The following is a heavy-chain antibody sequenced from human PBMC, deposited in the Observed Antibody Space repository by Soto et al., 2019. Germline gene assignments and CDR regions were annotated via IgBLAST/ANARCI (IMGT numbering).Heavy chain of an antibody. J-gene: IGHJ6*02. Sequence: QGLLVQSGAEVKQPGASVKVSCKAYGYSFTTYGISWVRQAPGQGLEWMGWIRGYNGDTNNAHKFQDRVTMTIDRSTTTAYLEVRSLTSDYTAVYYCAKNGHPPYYYYGLDVWGQGTTVTVSS. V-gene: IGHV1-18*01. CDR3: AKNGHPPYYYYGLDV. D-gene: IGHD2-8*01. CDR2: IRGYNGDT. CDR1: GYSFTTYG.